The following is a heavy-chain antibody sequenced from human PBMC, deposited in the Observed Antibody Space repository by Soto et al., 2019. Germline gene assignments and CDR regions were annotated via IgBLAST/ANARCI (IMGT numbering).Heavy chain of an antibody. CDR1: GGSINGYY. CDR2: IYYSRST. Sequence: PSETLSLTCTVSGGSINGYYWSWIRQPPGKGLEWIGYIYYSRSTNYNPSLKSRVTISVDTSKNQFSLKVNSVTAADTAVYYCARDIPGDGPWGQGTLVTVS. V-gene: IGHV4-59*01. D-gene: IGHD2-2*02. J-gene: IGHJ5*02. CDR3: ARDIPGDGP.